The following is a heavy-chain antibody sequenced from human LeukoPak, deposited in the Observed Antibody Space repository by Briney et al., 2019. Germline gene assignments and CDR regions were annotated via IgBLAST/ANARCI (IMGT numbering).Heavy chain of an antibody. CDR2: IQKDGSEK. CDR3: AGDSGNSGYDVNDY. CDR1: GFAFGSYW. Sequence: GGSLRLSCAASGFAFGSYWMTWVRQAPGKGLEWVGNIQKDGSEKNYVDSVKGRFTISRDNAKNSLYLQMNSLRAEDTAVYYCAGDSGNSGYDVNDYWGQGTQVTVSS. V-gene: IGHV3-7*01. J-gene: IGHJ4*02. D-gene: IGHD5-12*01.